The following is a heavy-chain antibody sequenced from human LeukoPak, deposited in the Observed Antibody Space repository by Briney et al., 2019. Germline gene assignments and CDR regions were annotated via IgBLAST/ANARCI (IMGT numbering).Heavy chain of an antibody. Sequence: GGSLRLSCAASGFTFSGYTMNWVRQAPGKGLEWLSSITSSSSYIVYAGSVKGRFTISRDNAKNSLYLQMDSLRAEDTAVYYCARGNILTGYSYWGQGTLVTVSS. CDR1: GFTFSGYT. CDR3: ARGNILTGYSY. J-gene: IGHJ4*02. D-gene: IGHD3-9*01. V-gene: IGHV3-21*01. CDR2: ITSSSSYI.